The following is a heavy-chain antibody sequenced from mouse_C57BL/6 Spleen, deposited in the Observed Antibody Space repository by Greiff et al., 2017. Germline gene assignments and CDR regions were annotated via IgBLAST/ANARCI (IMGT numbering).Heavy chain of an antibody. CDR3: TRGRDYGSGFDY. CDR2: ISSGGDYI. J-gene: IGHJ2*01. Sequence: EVQGVESGEGLVKPGGSLKLSCAASGFTFCSYAMSWVRQTPEKRLEWVAYISSGGDYIYYADTVKGRFTISRDNARNTLYLQMSSLKSEDTAMYYCTRGRDYGSGFDYWGQGTTLTVSS. V-gene: IGHV5-9-1*02. CDR1: GFTFCSYA. D-gene: IGHD1-1*01.